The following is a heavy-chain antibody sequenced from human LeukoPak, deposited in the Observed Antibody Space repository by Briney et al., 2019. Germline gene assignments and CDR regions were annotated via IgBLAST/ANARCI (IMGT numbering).Heavy chain of an antibody. V-gene: IGHV1-2*02. Sequence: GASVKVSCKASGYTFTGYYMHWVRQAPGQGLEWMGWINPNSGGTNYAQKFQGRVTMIRDTSISTAYMELSRLRSDDTAVYYCARNYYGSGSYSSWGDAFDIWGQGTMVTVSS. CDR3: ARNYYGSGSYSSWGDAFDI. CDR2: INPNSGGT. CDR1: GYTFTGYY. D-gene: IGHD3-10*01. J-gene: IGHJ3*02.